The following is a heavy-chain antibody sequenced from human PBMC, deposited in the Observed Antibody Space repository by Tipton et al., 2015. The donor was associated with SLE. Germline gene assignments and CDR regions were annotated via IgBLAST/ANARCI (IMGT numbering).Heavy chain of an antibody. D-gene: IGHD3-16*01. V-gene: IGHV4-34*01. J-gene: IGHJ4*02. Sequence: TLSLTCAVYGGSFSGYYWSWIRQPPGKGLEWIGEINHSGSTNYNPSLKSRVTISVDTSKNQFSLKLSSVTAADTAVYYCASRLGVNYCDYWGQGTLVTVSS. CDR1: GGSFSGYY. CDR2: INHSGST. CDR3: ASRLGVNYCDY.